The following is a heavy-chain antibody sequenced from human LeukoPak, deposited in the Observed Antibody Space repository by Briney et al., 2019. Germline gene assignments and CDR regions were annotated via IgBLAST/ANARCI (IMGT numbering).Heavy chain of an antibody. CDR3: ARDFQRGYYYDSSGYYEATGVDY. V-gene: IGHV4-38-2*02. CDR2: IYHSGST. Sequence: SETLSLTCTVSGYSISSGYYWGWIRQPPGKGLEWIGSIYHSGSTYYNPSLKSRVTISVDTSKNQFSLKLSSVTATDTAVYYCARDFQRGYYYDSSGYYEATGVDYWGQGTLVTVSS. J-gene: IGHJ4*02. D-gene: IGHD3-22*01. CDR1: GYSISSGYY.